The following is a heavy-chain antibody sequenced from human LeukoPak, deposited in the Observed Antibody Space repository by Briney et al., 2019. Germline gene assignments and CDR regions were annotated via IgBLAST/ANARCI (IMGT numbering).Heavy chain of an antibody. CDR1: GFTFSGAW. CDR2: INNDGTTT. CDR3: ARVSGPGMNEYFHL. V-gene: IGHV3-74*01. D-gene: IGHD3-10*01. Sequence: PGGSLRLSCAASGFTFSGAWIHWVRQAPGKGLVWVSRINNDGTTTIYADSVKGRFTLSRDNAKNTLYLQMNSLRAEDTAVYYCARVSGPGMNEYFHLWGQGTLVTVSS. J-gene: IGHJ1*01.